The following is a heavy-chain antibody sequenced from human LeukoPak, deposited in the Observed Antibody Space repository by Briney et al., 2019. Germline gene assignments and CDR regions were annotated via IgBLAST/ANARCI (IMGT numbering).Heavy chain of an antibody. CDR2: IYYSGST. D-gene: IGHD4-17*01. CDR3: ARQTYGRAGAFDI. CDR1: GGSISSSSYY. V-gene: IGHV4-39*01. J-gene: IGHJ3*02. Sequence: SETLSLTCTVSGGSISSSSYYWGWIRQPPGKGLEWIGSIYYSGSTYYNPSLKSRVTMSVDTSKNQFSLKLSSVTAADTAVYYCARQTYGRAGAFDIWGQGTMVTVSS.